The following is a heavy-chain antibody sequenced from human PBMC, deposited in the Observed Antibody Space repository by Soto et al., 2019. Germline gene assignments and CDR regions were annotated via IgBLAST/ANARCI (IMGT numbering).Heavy chain of an antibody. V-gene: IGHV3-23*01. CDR1: GFTFSSYA. D-gene: IGHD3-9*01. Sequence: HPGGSLRLSCAASGFTFSSYAMSWVRQAPGKGLEWVSAISGSGGSTYYADSVKGRFTISRDNSKNTLYLQMNSLRAEDTAVYYCAKEVDYDILTGYLYWGQGTLVTVSS. CDR2: ISGSGGST. CDR3: AKEVDYDILTGYLY. J-gene: IGHJ4*02.